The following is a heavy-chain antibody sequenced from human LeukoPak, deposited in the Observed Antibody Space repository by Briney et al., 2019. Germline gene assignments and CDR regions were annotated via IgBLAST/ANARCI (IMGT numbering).Heavy chain of an antibody. J-gene: IGHJ4*02. CDR1: GFTFSSYG. V-gene: IGHV3-33*01. CDR3: ATNQYYYDSSGYLPDY. D-gene: IGHD3-22*01. Sequence: GRSLRLSCAASGFTFSSYGIHWVRQAPGKGLEWVAVIWYDGSNKYYADSVKGRFTISRDNSKNTLYLQMNSLRAEDTAVYYCATNQYYYDSSGYLPDYWGQGTLVTVSS. CDR2: IWYDGSNK.